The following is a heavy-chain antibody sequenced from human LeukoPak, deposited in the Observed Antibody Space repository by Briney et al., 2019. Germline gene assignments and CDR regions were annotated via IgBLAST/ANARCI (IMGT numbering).Heavy chain of an antibody. Sequence: SVKVSCKASGGTFSIYAISWVRQAPGQGLEWMGGIIPIFGTANYAQKFQGRVTITADESTSTAYMELSSLRSEDTAVYYCARGLYYYDSSGYYLFDYWGQGTLVTVSS. J-gene: IGHJ4*02. V-gene: IGHV1-69*13. D-gene: IGHD3-22*01. CDR1: GGTFSIYA. CDR3: ARGLYYYDSSGYYLFDY. CDR2: IIPIFGTA.